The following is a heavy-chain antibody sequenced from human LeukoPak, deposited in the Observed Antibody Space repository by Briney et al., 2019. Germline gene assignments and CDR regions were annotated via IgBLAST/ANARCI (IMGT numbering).Heavy chain of an antibody. CDR1: GFTFSSYA. D-gene: IGHD4-23*01. CDR3: ARGARWAYYFDY. V-gene: IGHV3-48*04. J-gene: IGHJ4*02. CDR2: ISTRDNTI. Sequence: GGSLRLSCAASGFTFSSYAMSWVRQTPGKGLEWLSYISTRDNTIQYADSVKGRFTISRDNANNSVFLQMNNLRAEDSAIYYCARGARWAYYFDYWGQGSLVTVSS.